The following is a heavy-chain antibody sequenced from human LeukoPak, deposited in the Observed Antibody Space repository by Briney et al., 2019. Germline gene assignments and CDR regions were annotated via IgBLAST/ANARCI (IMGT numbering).Heavy chain of an antibody. Sequence: GESLKISCKGSGYSFTSYWIGWVRQMPGKGLEWMGIIYPGDSDTRYSPSFQGQVTISADKSISTAYLQWSSLKASDTAMYYCARSNVDIVATIGGGFDYWGQGTLVTVSS. CDR2: IYPGDSDT. D-gene: IGHD5-12*01. V-gene: IGHV5-51*01. CDR1: GYSFTSYW. CDR3: ARSNVDIVATIGGGFDY. J-gene: IGHJ4*02.